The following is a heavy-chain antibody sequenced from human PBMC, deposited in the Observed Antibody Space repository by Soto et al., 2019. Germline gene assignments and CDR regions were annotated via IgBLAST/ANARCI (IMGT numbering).Heavy chain of an antibody. Sequence: QVQLAQSGAEVKKPGSSVKVSCKASGGTLSNSAISWVRQAPGQGLEWMGGIIPVFGTVNYAQNFRDRVTISADESTSTIYMEMRSLRSEDTAGYFCASGRIIVVGSRAYYHMAVWGQGTTVTVT. CDR3: ASGRIIVVGSRAYYHMAV. CDR1: GGTLSNSA. J-gene: IGHJ6*02. CDR2: IIPVFGTV. D-gene: IGHD3-22*01. V-gene: IGHV1-69*01.